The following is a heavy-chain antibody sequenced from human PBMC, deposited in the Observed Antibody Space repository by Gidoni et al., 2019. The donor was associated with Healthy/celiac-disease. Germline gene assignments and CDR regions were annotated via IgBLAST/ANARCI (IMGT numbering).Heavy chain of an antibody. CDR2: INHSGST. D-gene: IGHD5-12*01. V-gene: IGHV4-34*01. CDR1: GGSSSGYY. J-gene: IGHJ4*02. Sequence: QVQLQQWGAGLLKPPETLSPTCAVYGGSSSGYYWSWIRQPPGKGLEWIGEINHSGSTNYNPSLKSRVTISVDTSKNRFSLKLSSVTAADTAVYYCATGDGYTIRVFDYWGQGTLVTVSS. CDR3: ATGDGYTIRVFDY.